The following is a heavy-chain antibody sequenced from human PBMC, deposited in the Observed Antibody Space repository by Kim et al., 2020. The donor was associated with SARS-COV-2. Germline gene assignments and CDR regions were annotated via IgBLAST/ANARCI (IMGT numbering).Heavy chain of an antibody. V-gene: IGHV3-23*01. J-gene: IGHJ6*02. CDR3: AKALAWTLVRSGWYFTS. D-gene: IGHD6-19*01. Sequence: SVKSRFTSSRDKAKTTVFLQMNSLRAEDTAVYYCAKALAWTLVRSGWYFTSWGQGTTVTVSS.